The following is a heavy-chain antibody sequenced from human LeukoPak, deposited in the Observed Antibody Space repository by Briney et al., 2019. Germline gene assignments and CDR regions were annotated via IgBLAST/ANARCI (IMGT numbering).Heavy chain of an antibody. CDR2: ISANGGST. CDR3: VRKTLGYRVGYGCS. J-gene: IGHJ5*02. CDR1: GFTFSTYA. D-gene: IGHD5-12*01. V-gene: IGHV3-23*01. Sequence: PGGSLRLSCAASGFTFSTYAMSWVRQAPGKGLEWVSAISANGGSTFYADSVKGRFTVSRDSSKDTLYLQMNSLRAEDTAVYFCVRKTLGYRVGYGCSWGQGTLVTVSS.